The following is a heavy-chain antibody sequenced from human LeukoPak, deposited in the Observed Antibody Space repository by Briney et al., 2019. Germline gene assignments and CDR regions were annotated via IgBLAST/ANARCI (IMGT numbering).Heavy chain of an antibody. CDR3: ARDLIVVVPAAILRTDYYYYMDV. D-gene: IGHD2-2*02. CDR1: GITFSNYG. Sequence: PGGSLRLSCAASGITFSNYGMHWVRQAPGKGLEWVAFIRNDGTYKYYADSVKGRFTVSRDNSKNTLYMQMNSLRAEDTAVYYCARDLIVVVPAAILRTDYYYYMDVWGKGTTVTVSS. V-gene: IGHV3-30*02. CDR2: IRNDGTYK. J-gene: IGHJ6*03.